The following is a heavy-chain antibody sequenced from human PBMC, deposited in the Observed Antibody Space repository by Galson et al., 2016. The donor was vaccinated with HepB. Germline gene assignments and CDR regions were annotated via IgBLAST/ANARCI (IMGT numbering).Heavy chain of an antibody. CDR3: ARVSSGWYFDY. CDR2: ISYDGGLN. D-gene: IGHD6-19*01. Sequence: SLRLSCAASGFTFSNYAVHWVRQAPGKGLEWVAFISYDGGLNYYADSVKGRFTISRDNSKNTVYLQMNTLRGEDTAVYYCARVSSGWYFDYWGQGTLATVSS. V-gene: IGHV3-30*04. CDR1: GFTFSNYA. J-gene: IGHJ4*02.